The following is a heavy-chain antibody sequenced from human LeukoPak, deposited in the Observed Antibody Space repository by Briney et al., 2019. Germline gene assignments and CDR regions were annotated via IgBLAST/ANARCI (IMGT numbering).Heavy chain of an antibody. CDR2: ISGSGGST. V-gene: IGHV3-23*01. J-gene: IGHJ5*02. CDR3: AKPLYSGYDWSNP. CDR1: GFTFSSYS. Sequence: PGGSLRLSCAASGFTFSSYSMNWVRQAPGKGLEWVSAISGSGGSTYYADSVKGRFTISRDNSKNTLYLQMNSLRAEDTAVYYCAKPLYSGYDWSNPWGQGTLVTVSS. D-gene: IGHD5-12*01.